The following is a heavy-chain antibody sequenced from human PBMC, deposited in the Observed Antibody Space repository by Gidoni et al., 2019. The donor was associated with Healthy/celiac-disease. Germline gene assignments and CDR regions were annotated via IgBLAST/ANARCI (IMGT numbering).Heavy chain of an antibody. CDR1: GFSFSSCA. CDR2: CSGGYDKR. D-gene: IGHD1-26*01. CDR3: AKARAGRMGDLGLDC. Sequence: EVQLLESGGDLVQPGGSLRLSCAASGFSFSSCAMRWVRQAPGEGVRWVSSCSGGYDKRYYAESVRGRFIISRDNCKNTLYLQMNSLRAGETAIYYCAKARAGRMGDLGLDCWGQGTLVTVSS. V-gene: IGHV3-23*01. J-gene: IGHJ4*02.